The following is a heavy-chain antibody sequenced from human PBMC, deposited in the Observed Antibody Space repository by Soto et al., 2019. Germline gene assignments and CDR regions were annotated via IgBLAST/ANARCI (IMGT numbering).Heavy chain of an antibody. J-gene: IGHJ4*02. CDR2: ISSSSSYI. V-gene: IGHV3-21*01. CDR1: GFTFSSYS. CDR3: ATQSSRYSGYD. Sequence: EVQLVESGGGLVKPGGSLRLSCASSGFTFSSYSMNWVRQAPGKGLEWVSSISSSSSYIYYADSVKGRFTISRDNAKNSLYLQMNSLRAEDTAVYYCATQSSRYSGYDWGQGTLVTVSS. D-gene: IGHD5-12*01.